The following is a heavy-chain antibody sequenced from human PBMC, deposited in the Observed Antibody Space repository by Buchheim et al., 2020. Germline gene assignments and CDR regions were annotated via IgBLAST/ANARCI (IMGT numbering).Heavy chain of an antibody. J-gene: IGHJ6*02. D-gene: IGHD2-15*01. CDR2: IIPFFGAT. CDR1: GGTLSKYA. CDR3: ALGSCSGGSCHLYYYYGMDV. V-gene: IGHV1-69*06. Sequence: QVQLVQSGAEVKKPGSSVKVSCMASGGTLSKYAISWVRQAPGQGLEWMGGIIPFFGATTYAQRFRGRVTITADKSTTTAYIELISLISKNTALYYCALGSCSGGSCHLYYYYGMDVWGQGTT.